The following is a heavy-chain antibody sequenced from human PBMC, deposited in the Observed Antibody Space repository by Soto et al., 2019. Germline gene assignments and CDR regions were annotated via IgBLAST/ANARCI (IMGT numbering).Heavy chain of an antibody. CDR3: ARFDEYSSSLGWFDP. CDR1: GYTFTSYG. Sequence: ASVKVSCKASGYTFTSYGISWVRQAPGQGLEWMGWISAYNGNTNYAQKLQGRVTMTTDTSTSTAYMELRSLRSDDTAVYYCARFDEYSSSLGWFDPWGQGTLVTVSS. J-gene: IGHJ5*02. CDR2: ISAYNGNT. D-gene: IGHD6-6*01. V-gene: IGHV1-18*01.